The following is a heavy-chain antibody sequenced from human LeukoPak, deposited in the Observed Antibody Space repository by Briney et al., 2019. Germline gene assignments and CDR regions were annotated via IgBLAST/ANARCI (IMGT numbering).Heavy chain of an antibody. V-gene: IGHV1-2*02. J-gene: IGHJ4*02. Sequence: ASVKVSCKASGYTFTDYFIHWVRQAPGQGLEWMGWINPNSGGTNYAQKFQGRVTMTRDTSISTAYMELSRLRSDDTAVYYCARAHWEQPYDYWGQGTLVTVSS. CDR1: GYTFTDYF. CDR2: INPNSGGT. D-gene: IGHD1-26*01. CDR3: ARAHWEQPYDY.